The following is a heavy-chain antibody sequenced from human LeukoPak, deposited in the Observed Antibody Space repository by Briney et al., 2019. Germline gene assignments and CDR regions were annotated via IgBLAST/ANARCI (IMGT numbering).Heavy chain of an antibody. Sequence: LPGGSLGLSCAASGFTFSSYAMHWVRQAPGKGLEWVAVISYDGSNKYYADSVKGRFTISRDNSENTLYLQMNSLRAEDTAVYYCARDSSSYYFDYWGQGTLVTVSS. J-gene: IGHJ4*02. CDR1: GFTFSSYA. CDR3: ARDSSSYYFDY. D-gene: IGHD6-13*01. V-gene: IGHV3-30-3*01. CDR2: ISYDGSNK.